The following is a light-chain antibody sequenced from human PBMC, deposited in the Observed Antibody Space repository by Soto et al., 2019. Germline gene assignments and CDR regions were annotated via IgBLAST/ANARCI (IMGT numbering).Light chain of an antibody. J-gene: IGKJ4*01. Sequence: IQMTQSPSTLSASVGDRVTITCRASQNIDAWLAWYQQKPGKAPKVLIYKASSLESGVPSRFSCSGSGTEFTLTISSLHPDDSATYYCQRYNTYPLTCGGGTKVEIK. CDR3: QRYNTYPLT. CDR2: KAS. V-gene: IGKV1-5*03. CDR1: QNIDAW.